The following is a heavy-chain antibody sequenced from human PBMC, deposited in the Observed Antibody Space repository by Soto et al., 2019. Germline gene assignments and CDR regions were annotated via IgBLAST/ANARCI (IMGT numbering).Heavy chain of an antibody. CDR3: ARDYSSSSHWFDP. CDR2: IYTSGST. V-gene: IGHV4-4*07. Sequence: SETLSLTCAVYGGSFSGYYWSWIRQPAGKGLEWIGRIYTSGSTNYNPSLKSRVTMSVDTSKNQFSLKLSSVTAADTAVYYCARDYSSSSHWFDPWGQGTLVTVSS. J-gene: IGHJ5*02. CDR1: GGSFSGYY. D-gene: IGHD6-6*01.